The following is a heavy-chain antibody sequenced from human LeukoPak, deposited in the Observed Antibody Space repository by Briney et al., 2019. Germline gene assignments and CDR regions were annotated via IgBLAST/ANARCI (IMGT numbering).Heavy chain of an antibody. J-gene: IGHJ4*02. V-gene: IGHV3-21*01. Sequence: GGSLRLSCAASGFTFSSYSMNWVRQAPGKGLEWVSSISSSSSYIYYADSLKGRFTISRDNAKNSVFLQMDSLRAEDTAVYYCTRDGSAWSRDSWGQGTLVTVSS. CDR2: ISSSSSYI. D-gene: IGHD6-19*01. CDR1: GFTFSSYS. CDR3: TRDGSAWSRDS.